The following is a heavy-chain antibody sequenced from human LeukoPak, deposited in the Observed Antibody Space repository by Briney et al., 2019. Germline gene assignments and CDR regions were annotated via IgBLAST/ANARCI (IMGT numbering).Heavy chain of an antibody. V-gene: IGHV3-21*01. CDR1: GFTFSSYS. J-gene: IGHJ4*02. Sequence: GGSLRLSCAASGFTFSSYSVNWVRQAPGKGLEWVSSISSSSSYIYYADSVKGRFTISRDNAKNSLYLQMNSLRAEDTAVYYCARGGTAMFYFDYWGQGTLVTVSS. CDR3: ARGGTAMFYFDY. CDR2: ISSSSSYI. D-gene: IGHD5-18*01.